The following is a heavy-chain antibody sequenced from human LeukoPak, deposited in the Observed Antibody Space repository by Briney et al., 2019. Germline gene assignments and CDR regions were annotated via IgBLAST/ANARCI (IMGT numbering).Heavy chain of an antibody. CDR3: ATSGYRGSYYDAFDI. CDR1: GFTFSSYA. CDR2: ISYDGSSK. D-gene: IGHD1-26*01. Sequence: GGSLRLSCAASGFTFSSYAMHWVRQTPGKGLEWVPVISYDGSSKYYADSVKGRFTISRDNSKNTLYLQMNSLRAEDTAVYYCATSGYRGSYYDAFDIWGQGTMVTVSS. V-gene: IGHV3-30*14. J-gene: IGHJ3*02.